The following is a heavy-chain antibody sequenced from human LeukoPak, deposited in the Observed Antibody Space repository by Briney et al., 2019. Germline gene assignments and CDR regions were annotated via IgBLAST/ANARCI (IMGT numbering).Heavy chain of an antibody. D-gene: IGHD6-19*01. V-gene: IGHV3-23*01. Sequence: GGSLRLSCAASGFTFSSYAMGWVRQAPGKGLEWVSAISGSGGSTYYADSVKGRFTISRDNSKNTLYLQMNSPRAEDTAVYYCAKDVVSGSSGWFDYWGQGTLVTVSS. CDR2: ISGSGGST. CDR3: AKDVVSGSSGWFDY. CDR1: GFTFSSYA. J-gene: IGHJ4*02.